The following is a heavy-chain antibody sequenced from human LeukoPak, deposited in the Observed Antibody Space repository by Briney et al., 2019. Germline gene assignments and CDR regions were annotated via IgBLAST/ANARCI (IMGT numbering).Heavy chain of an antibody. J-gene: IGHJ4*02. CDR1: GFTFSSYS. CDR2: ISSSSSYI. D-gene: IGHD6-19*01. CDR3: AKDPNSSGWNEGGVY. Sequence: GESLRLSCAASGFTFSSYSMNWVRQAPGKGLEWVSSISSSSSYIYYVDSVKGRFTISRDNAKNSLYLQMNSLRAEDTAVYYCAKDPNSSGWNEGGVYWGQGTLVTVSS. V-gene: IGHV3-21*01.